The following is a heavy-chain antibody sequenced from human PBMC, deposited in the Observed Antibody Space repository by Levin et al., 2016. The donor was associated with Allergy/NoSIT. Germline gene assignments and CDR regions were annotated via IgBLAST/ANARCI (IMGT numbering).Heavy chain of an antibody. D-gene: IGHD5-18*01. CDR3: ARDWAPWGTAMVPFDY. J-gene: IGHJ4*02. CDR2: IWYDGSNK. Sequence: SCAASGFTFSSYGMHWVRQAPGKGLEWVAVIWYDGSNKYYADSVKGRFTISRDNSKNTLYLQMNSLRAEDTAVYYCARDWAPWGTAMVPFDYWGQGTLVTVSS. CDR1: GFTFSSYG. V-gene: IGHV3-33*01.